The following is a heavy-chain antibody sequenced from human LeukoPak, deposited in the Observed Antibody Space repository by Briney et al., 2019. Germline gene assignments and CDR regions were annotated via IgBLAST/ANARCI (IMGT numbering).Heavy chain of an antibody. CDR2: IWYDGSNK. Sequence: GGSLRLSCAASGFAFSSYGMHWVRQAPGKGLEWVAVIWYDGSNKYYADSVKGRFTISRDNSKNTLYLQMNSLRAEDTAVYYCGANWFDPWGQGTLVTVSP. J-gene: IGHJ5*02. CDR3: GANWFDP. CDR1: GFAFSSYG. V-gene: IGHV3-33*01.